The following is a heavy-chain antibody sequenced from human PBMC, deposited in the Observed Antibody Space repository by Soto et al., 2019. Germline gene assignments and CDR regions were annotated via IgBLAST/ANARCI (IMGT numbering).Heavy chain of an antibody. Sequence: ESGPTLVNPTQTLTLTCTFSGFSLITNSVGVGWIRQPPGKALEWLALIYWNDDKRYSPSLKSRLTITKATSKNQVVLTMTNVDPVDTATYYCAREYSSSWYGHWGQGTLVTVSS. CDR2: IYWNDDK. J-gene: IGHJ1*01. V-gene: IGHV2-5*01. D-gene: IGHD6-13*01. CDR3: AREYSSSWYGH. CDR1: GFSLITNSVG.